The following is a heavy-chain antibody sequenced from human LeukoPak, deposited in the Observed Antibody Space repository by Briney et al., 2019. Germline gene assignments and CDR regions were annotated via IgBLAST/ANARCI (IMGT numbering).Heavy chain of an antibody. D-gene: IGHD3-3*02. V-gene: IGHV1-46*01. J-gene: IGHJ4*02. CDR1: GYAFTSYY. Sequence: GASVKVSCKASGYAFTSYYMHWVRQAPGQGLEWMGIINPSGGSTSYAQKFQGRVTMTRDMSTSTVYMELSSLRSEDTAVFYCAREGSPHSFDNWGQGTLVTVSS. CDR2: INPSGGST. CDR3: AREGSPHSFDN.